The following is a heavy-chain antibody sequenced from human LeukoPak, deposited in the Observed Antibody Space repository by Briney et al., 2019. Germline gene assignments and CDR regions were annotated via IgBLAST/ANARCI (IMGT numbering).Heavy chain of an antibody. CDR2: ISGGGGST. CDR1: GFSFSSYG. J-gene: IGHJ4*02. V-gene: IGHV3-23*01. D-gene: IGHD3-3*01. Sequence: GGSLRLSCAASGFSFSSYGMSWVRQAPGKGLEWVSAISGGGGSTYYADSVKGRFTISRDDSQNTAYLQMNSLKTEDTAVYYCTSPITIFGVVTKNYWGQGTLVTVSS. CDR3: TSPITIFGVVTKNY.